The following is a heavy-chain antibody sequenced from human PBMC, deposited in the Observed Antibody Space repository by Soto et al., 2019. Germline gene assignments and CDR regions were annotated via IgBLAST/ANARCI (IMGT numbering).Heavy chain of an antibody. CDR3: ARLEGLATISYYFDF. Sequence: PSETLSLTCTFSGGSISSGDYYLSWIRQPPGKGLEWIGYIYYSGSTYYNPSLKSRVTISVDTSKNQFSLKLNSVTAADSAVYFCARLEGLATISYYFDFWGPGALVTVSS. CDR2: IYYSGST. D-gene: IGHD3-9*01. CDR1: GGSISSGDYY. V-gene: IGHV4-30-4*01. J-gene: IGHJ4*02.